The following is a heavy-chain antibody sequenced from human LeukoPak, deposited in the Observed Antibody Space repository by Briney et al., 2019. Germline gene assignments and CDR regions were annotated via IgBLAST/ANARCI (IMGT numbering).Heavy chain of an antibody. D-gene: IGHD6-13*01. J-gene: IGHJ4*02. CDR3: VRDKGSSWGEKYYFDY. CDR1: GFTFSSSG. V-gene: IGHV3-33*01. CDR2: IWYDGINE. Sequence: GGSLRLSCAASGFTFSSSGMHWVRQAPGKGLEWVALIWYDGINEYYADSVKGRFSISRDGSKNTLYLQMNSLRAEDTAVYYCVRDKGSSWGEKYYFDYWGQGTLVTVSS.